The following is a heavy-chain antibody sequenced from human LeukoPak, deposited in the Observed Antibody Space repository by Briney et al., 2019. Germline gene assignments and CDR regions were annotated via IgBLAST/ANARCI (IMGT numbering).Heavy chain of an antibody. CDR2: ISGSGGST. CDR3: TRGQSYCGADCYSD. D-gene: IGHD2-21*02. J-gene: IGHJ4*02. V-gene: IGHV3-23*01. Sequence: GGSLRLSCAASGFTFSSYAMSWVRQAPGKGLEWVSAISGSGGSTYYADSVKGRFTISRDNSKNTVFLQMNSLRVEDTALYYCTRGQSYCGADCYSDWGQGALVTVSS. CDR1: GFTFSSYA.